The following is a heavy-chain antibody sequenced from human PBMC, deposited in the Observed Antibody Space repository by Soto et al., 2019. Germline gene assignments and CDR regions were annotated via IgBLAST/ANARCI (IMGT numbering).Heavy chain of an antibody. CDR2: ISGSGGST. J-gene: IGHJ4*02. V-gene: IGHV3-23*01. CDR3: AKVVIPDTYYYDSSGYYPSFDY. CDR1: GFTFSSYA. Sequence: GGSLRLSCAASGFTFSSYAMSWVRQAPGKGLEWVSAISGSGGSTYYADSVKGRFTISRDNSKNTLYLQMNSLRAEDTAVYYCAKVVIPDTYYYDSSGYYPSFDYWGQGTLGTVSS. D-gene: IGHD3-22*01.